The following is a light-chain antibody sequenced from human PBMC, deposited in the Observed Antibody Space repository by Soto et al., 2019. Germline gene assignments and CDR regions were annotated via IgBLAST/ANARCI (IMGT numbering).Light chain of an antibody. CDR2: EDN. V-gene: IGLV6-57*01. CDR1: SGSITSNY. CDR3: QSYESTTYDV. J-gene: IGLJ1*01. Sequence: NFMLTQPHSVSESPGKTVTISCTRSSGSITSNYVQWYQQRPGSSPTTVIYEDNQRPSGVPDRFSGSIDSSSNSASLTISGLKTEDEADYYCQSYESTTYDVFGTGTKLTVL.